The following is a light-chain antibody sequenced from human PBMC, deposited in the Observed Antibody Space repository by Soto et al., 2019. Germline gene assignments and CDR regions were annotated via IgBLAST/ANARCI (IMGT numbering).Light chain of an antibody. J-gene: IGKJ2*01. CDR3: QMYNSPPYT. CDR2: KAS. CDR1: QRISKW. Sequence: DIQMTQSPSTLSASVGDRVTMTCRASQRISKWLAWFQQKPGKTPQLLIHKASSLESGVPSRFSGSGSGTDFTLTISNLQPEDFATYYCQMYNSPPYTFGQGTKLEVK. V-gene: IGKV1-5*03.